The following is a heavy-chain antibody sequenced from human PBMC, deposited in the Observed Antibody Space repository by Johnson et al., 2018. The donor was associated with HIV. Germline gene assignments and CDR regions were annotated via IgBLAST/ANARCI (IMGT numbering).Heavy chain of an antibody. CDR2: ITRDSGSL. Sequence: VQLVEYGGGVVQPGRSLRLSCAASGFTFSSYAMHWVRQAPGKGLEWVSVITRDSGSLGYADSVKGRFTISRDNAKNSLYLKMNSLRAEDTALYYCARGGRYYDPGAFDIWGQGAMVTVSS. J-gene: IGHJ3*02. V-gene: IGHV3-9*01. CDR3: ARGGRYYDPGAFDI. D-gene: IGHD3-22*01. CDR1: GFTFSSYA.